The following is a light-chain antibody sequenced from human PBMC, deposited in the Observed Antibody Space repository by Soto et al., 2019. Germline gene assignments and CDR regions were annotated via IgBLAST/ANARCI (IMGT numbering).Light chain of an antibody. CDR2: KAS. J-gene: IGKJ1*01. Sequence: DIQMIQSPSTLSASVGDRVTVTCRASQSISSWLAWYQQKAGKAPKLLIYKASALESGVPSGFSGSGSGTEFTLTISSLEPEDFATYYCQHYNTYPWTFGQGTKVDIK. V-gene: IGKV1-5*03. CDR3: QHYNTYPWT. CDR1: QSISSW.